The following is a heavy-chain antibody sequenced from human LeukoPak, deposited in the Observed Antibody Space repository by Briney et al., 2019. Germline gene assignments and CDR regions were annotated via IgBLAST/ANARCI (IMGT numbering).Heavy chain of an antibody. CDR2: IYHSGST. CDR3: ARAPQSAYGYYMDV. D-gene: IGHD2-8*01. Sequence: KASETLSLTCTVSGYSISSGYYWGWIRQPPGKGLEWIGSIYHSGSTYYNPSLKSRVTISVDTSKNQFSLKLSSVTAADTAVYYCARAPQSAYGYYMDVWGKGTTVTVSS. V-gene: IGHV4-38-2*02. J-gene: IGHJ6*03. CDR1: GYSISSGYY.